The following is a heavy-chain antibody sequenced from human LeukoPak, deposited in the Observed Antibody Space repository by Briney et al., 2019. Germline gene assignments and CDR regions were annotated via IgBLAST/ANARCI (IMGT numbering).Heavy chain of an antibody. CDR2: ISSSSTYI. CDR1: GFIFSTYS. CDR3: ARGGCSGGSCYSGFDS. D-gene: IGHD2-15*01. J-gene: IGHJ4*02. V-gene: IGHV3-21*01. Sequence: PGGSLRLSCAASGFIFSTYSMNWVRQAPGKGLEWVSSISSSSTYIYYADSVKGRFTISRDNAKNSLYLQMNSLRAEDTAVYYCARGGCSGGSCYSGFDSWGQGTLVPVSS.